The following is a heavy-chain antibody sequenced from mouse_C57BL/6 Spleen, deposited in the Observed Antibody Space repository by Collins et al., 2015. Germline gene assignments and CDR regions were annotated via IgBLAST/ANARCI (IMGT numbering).Heavy chain of an antibody. J-gene: IGHJ1*03. Sequence: QVQLQQPGAELVKPGASVKMSCKASGYTFTDHTIHWMKQRPEQGLEWIGYIYPRDGTTKYIEKFKGKATLTADTSSSTAYMQLNSLTSEDSAVYFCARRGGYLWYFDVWGTGTTVTVSS. CDR2: IYPRDGTT. D-gene: IGHD3-2*02. V-gene: IGHV1-78*01. CDR1: GYTFTDHT. CDR3: ARRGGYLWYFDV.